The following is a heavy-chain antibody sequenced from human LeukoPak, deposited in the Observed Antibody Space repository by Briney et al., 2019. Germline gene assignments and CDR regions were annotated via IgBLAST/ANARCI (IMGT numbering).Heavy chain of an antibody. J-gene: IGHJ4*02. Sequence: PSETLSLTCTVSGGSISSYYWSWIRQPPGKGLEWIGRIYTSGSTNYNPSLKSRVTMSVDTSKNQFSLKLSSVTAADTAVYYCARNDFWSGHCLDYWGQGTLVTVSS. D-gene: IGHD3-3*01. CDR1: GGSISSYY. CDR2: IYTSGST. CDR3: ARNDFWSGHCLDY. V-gene: IGHV4-4*07.